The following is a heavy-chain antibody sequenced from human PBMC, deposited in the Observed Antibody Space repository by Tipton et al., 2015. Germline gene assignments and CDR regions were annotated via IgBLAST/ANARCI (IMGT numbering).Heavy chain of an antibody. V-gene: IGHV4-38-2*01. CDR2: VFHTGAT. Sequence: PGLVKPSETLSLTCAVSAYSISSDYYWGWIRQPPGKGLQWVGNVFHTGATSYNSSLKSRLTFSIDTSKNQVSLRLSSVTAADTAVYYCAAFCYGGNCPDYWGQGTLVIVSA. CDR3: AAFCYGGNCPDY. J-gene: IGHJ4*02. D-gene: IGHD2-15*01. CDR1: AYSISSDYY.